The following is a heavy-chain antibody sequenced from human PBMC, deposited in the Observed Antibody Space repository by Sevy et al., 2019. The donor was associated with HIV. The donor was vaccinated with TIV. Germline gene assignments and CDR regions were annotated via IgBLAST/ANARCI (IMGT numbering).Heavy chain of an antibody. CDR2: IYHSGST. V-gene: IGHV4-38-2*02. Sequence: SETLSLTCTVSVYSISSGYNWGWIRQPPGKGLEWIASIYHSGSTYYNPSLKSRVTISVDTSKNQFSLRLNSVTAADTAVYYCARDHNWNYAGDGFDPWGQGTLVTVSS. D-gene: IGHD1-7*01. J-gene: IGHJ5*02. CDR1: VYSISSGYN. CDR3: ARDHNWNYAGDGFDP.